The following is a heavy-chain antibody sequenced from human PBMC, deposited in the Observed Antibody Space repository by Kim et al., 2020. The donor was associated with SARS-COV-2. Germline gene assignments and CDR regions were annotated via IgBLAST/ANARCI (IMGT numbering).Heavy chain of an antibody. J-gene: IGHJ4*02. V-gene: IGHV4-39*01. D-gene: IGHD5-12*01. CDR1: GGSISSSSYY. CDR3: ATSLWATMFVY. Sequence: SETLSLTCTVSGGSISSSSYYWGWIRQPPGKGLEWIGSIYYSGSTYYNPSLKSRVTISVDTSKNQFSLKLSSVTAADTAVYYCATSLWATMFVYWGQGTLVTVSS. CDR2: IYYSGST.